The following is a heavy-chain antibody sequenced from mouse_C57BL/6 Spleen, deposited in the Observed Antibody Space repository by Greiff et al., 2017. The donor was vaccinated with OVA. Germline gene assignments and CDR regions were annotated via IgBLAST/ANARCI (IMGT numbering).Heavy chain of an antibody. CDR2: IWRGGST. CDR3: AKNYYGSTFDV. CDR1: GFSLTSYG. V-gene: IGHV2-5*01. D-gene: IGHD1-1*01. J-gene: IGHJ1*03. Sequence: VKLQESGPGLVQPSQSLSITCTVSGFSLTSYGVHWVRQSPGKGLEWLGVIWRGGSTDYNAAFMSRLSITKDNSKSQVFFKMNSLQADDTAIYYCAKNYYGSTFDVWGTGTTVTVSS.